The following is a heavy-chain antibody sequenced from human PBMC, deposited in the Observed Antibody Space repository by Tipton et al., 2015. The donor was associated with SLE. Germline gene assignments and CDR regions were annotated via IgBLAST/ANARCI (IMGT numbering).Heavy chain of an antibody. Sequence: LRLSCTVSGGSISNNYWGWIRQPPGKGLEWIGYVFPGGSTDYNPSLESRVTMSVDTSKNQFSLRLSSVTAADTAVYYCARSSITARRGSYFDYWGQGTLVTVSS. V-gene: IGHV4-59*01. D-gene: IGHD6-6*01. CDR1: GGSISNNY. J-gene: IGHJ4*02. CDR3: ARSSITARRGSYFDY. CDR2: VFPGGST.